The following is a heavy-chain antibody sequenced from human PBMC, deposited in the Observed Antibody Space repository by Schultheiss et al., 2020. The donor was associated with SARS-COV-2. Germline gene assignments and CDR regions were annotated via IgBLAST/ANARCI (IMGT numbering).Heavy chain of an antibody. CDR3: ARDQSSSWVSNGGMDV. V-gene: IGHV1-46*01. D-gene: IGHD6-13*01. J-gene: IGHJ6*02. Sequence: GESLKISCKASGYTFTSYYMHWVRQAPGQGLEWMGIINPSGGSTIYAQKFQGRVTMTRDTSTSTVYMELSSLRSEDTAVYYCARDQSSSWVSNGGMDVWGQGTTVTVSS. CDR2: INPSGGST. CDR1: GYTFTSYY.